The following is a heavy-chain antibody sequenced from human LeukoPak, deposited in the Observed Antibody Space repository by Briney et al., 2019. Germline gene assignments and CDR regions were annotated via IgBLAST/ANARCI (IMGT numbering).Heavy chain of an antibody. V-gene: IGHV4-59*12. Sequence: PSETLSLTCTVSGGSISSYYWNWIRQPPGKGLEWIGYIYYSGSTNYNPSLKSRVTISVDTSKNQFSLKLSSVTAADTAVYYCARGSYDSSGYYYTWGQGTLVTVSS. J-gene: IGHJ4*02. D-gene: IGHD3-22*01. CDR3: ARGSYDSSGYYYT. CDR2: IYYSGST. CDR1: GGSISSYY.